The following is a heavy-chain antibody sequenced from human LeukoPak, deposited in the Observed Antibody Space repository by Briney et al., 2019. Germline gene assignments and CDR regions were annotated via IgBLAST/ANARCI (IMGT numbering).Heavy chain of an antibody. D-gene: IGHD3-22*01. J-gene: IGHJ3*02. V-gene: IGHV3-30*18. CDR3: AKVGSSGSRRGAFDI. CDR2: ISYDGSNK. CDR1: GFTFSSYG. Sequence: GRSLRLSCAASGFTFSSYGMLWVRQAPGKGLEWVAVISYDGSNKYYADSVKGRFTISRDNSKNTLYLQMNSLRAEDTAVYYCAKVGSSGSRRGAFDIWGQGTMVTVSS.